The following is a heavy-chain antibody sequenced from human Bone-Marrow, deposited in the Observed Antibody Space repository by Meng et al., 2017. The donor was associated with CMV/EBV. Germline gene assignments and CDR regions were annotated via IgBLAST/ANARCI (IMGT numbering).Heavy chain of an antibody. D-gene: IGHD2-21*01. J-gene: IGHJ3*02. CDR1: GFTFSSYS. CDR3: AKDVEKDAFDI. CDR2: ISSSSSYI. V-gene: IGHV3-21*01. Sequence: GESLKISCAASGFTFSSYSMNWVRQAPGKGLEWVASISSSSSYIYYADSVKGRFTISRDNAKNSLYLQMNSLRAEDTAVYYCAKDVEKDAFDIWGQGTMVTVSS.